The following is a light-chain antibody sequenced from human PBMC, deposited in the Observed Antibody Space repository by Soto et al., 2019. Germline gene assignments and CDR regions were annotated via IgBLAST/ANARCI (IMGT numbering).Light chain of an antibody. CDR1: QSVGSNY. CDR3: QQYGSSPPYT. J-gene: IGKJ2*01. CDR2: GAS. V-gene: IGKV3-20*01. Sequence: EIVLTQSPGTLSLSPGERATLSCRASQSVGSNYLAWYQQKPGQAPRLLIYGASSRASGISDRFSGSGSGTDFTLTISRLEPEDFAVYYCQQYGSSPPYTFGQGTKVDIK.